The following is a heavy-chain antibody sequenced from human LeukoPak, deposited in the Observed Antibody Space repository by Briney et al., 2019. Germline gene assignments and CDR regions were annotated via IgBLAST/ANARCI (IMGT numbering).Heavy chain of an antibody. D-gene: IGHD2-2*02. CDR2: ISSSSSYI. Sequence: GRSLRLSCAASGFTFSSYSMNWVRQAPGKGLEWVSSISSSSSYIYYADSVKGRFTISRDNAKNSLYLQMNSLRAEDTAVYYCARVPVKGCSSTSCYTNLFFGYWGQGTLVTVSS. CDR3: ARVPVKGCSSTSCYTNLFFGY. J-gene: IGHJ4*02. V-gene: IGHV3-21*01. CDR1: GFTFSSYS.